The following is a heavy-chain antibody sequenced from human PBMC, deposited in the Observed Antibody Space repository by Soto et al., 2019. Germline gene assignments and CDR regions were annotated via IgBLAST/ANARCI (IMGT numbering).Heavy chain of an antibody. CDR3: ATSGGGWLQPPV. V-gene: IGHV3-7*03. CDR1: GLTFVGNW. CDR2: IXXDXXXX. D-gene: IGHD5-12*01. Sequence: GGSQRLSCTASGLTFVGNWMSWVRQAPGKGLXWVXXIXXDXXXXXFXXSVKGRFTISRENAKNSLYLQMNSLRAEDTAVYYCATSGGGWLQPPVWGQGTLVTVSS. J-gene: IGHJ4*02.